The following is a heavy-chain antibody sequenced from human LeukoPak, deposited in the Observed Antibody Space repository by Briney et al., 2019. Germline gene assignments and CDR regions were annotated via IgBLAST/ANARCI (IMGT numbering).Heavy chain of an antibody. V-gene: IGHV4-39*07. CDR1: GGSVSSSSYY. D-gene: IGHD6-6*01. J-gene: IGHJ5*02. Sequence: SETLSLTCTVSGGSVSSSSYYWGWIRQPPGKGLEWIGNIYYSGSTYYNLSLKSRVTISIDTSKNQFSLKLSSVTAADTAVYFCASRPYSSSSFVWFDPWGQGTLVTVSS. CDR3: ASRPYSSSSFVWFDP. CDR2: IYYSGST.